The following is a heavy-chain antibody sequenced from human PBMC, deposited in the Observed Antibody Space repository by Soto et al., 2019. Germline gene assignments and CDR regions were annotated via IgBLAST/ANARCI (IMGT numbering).Heavy chain of an antibody. V-gene: IGHV4-30-2*01. CDR1: GGSVSSDFSS. CDR2: IYHNGGS. D-gene: IGHD3-9*01. CDR3: ARGQPGLFSFDS. J-gene: IGHJ4*02. Sequence: QLQLQESGSGLVKPSQTLSLTCGVSGGSVSSDFSSWIWIRQTSGKGLEWIGYIYHNGGSYFNPSLVSRGSISIDTSNNQFSLNLTSVTAADTAVYYCARGQPGLFSFDSWGQGILVTVSS.